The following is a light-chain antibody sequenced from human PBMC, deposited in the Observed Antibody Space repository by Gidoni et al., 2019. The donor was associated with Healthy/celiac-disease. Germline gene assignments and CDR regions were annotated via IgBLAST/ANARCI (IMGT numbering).Light chain of an antibody. CDR1: QSISSY. V-gene: IGKV1-39*01. J-gene: IGKJ2*01. CDR2: AAS. Sequence: IQLTQSPSSLSASVGDRVTITCRASQSISSYLNWYQQKPGKAPNLLIYAASSWQSGVPSRFSGSGSGTDFTLTISSLQPEDFATYYCQQSYSTPFTFGHGTKLEIK. CDR3: QQSYSTPFT.